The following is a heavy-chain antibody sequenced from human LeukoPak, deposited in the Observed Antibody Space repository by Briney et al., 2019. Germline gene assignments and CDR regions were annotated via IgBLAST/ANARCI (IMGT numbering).Heavy chain of an antibody. CDR2: INHSGST. V-gene: IGHV4-34*01. J-gene: IGHJ6*03. Sequence: PSETLSLTCAVYGGSFSGYYWSWIRQPPGKGLEWSGEINHSGSTNYNPSLKSRVTISVDTSKNQFSLKLSSVTAADTAVYYCARGLSRFLEGSRGYMDVWGKRTTVTVSS. CDR3: ARGLSRFLEGSRGYMDV. CDR1: GGSFSGYY. D-gene: IGHD3-3*01.